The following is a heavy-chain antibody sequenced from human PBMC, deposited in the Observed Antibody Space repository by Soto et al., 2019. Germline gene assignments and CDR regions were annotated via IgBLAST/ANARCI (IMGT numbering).Heavy chain of an antibody. Sequence: SVQFSCTSFGVSFSDYAISWVRQAPGQGLEWMGGIIPIFGTPNYAQKFQDRVTFTAHESTNTAYMELSRLTSEDTAVYYCARDRAPRECSDFDSWGQGKQVTV. V-gene: IGHV1-69*13. J-gene: IGHJ4*02. CDR3: ARDRAPRECSDFDS. D-gene: IGHD3-10*02. CDR1: GVSFSDYA. CDR2: IIPIFGTP.